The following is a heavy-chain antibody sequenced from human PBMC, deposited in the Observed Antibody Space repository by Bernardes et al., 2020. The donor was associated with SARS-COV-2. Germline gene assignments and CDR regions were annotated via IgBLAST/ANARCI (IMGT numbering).Heavy chain of an antibody. CDR3: ARGDYDFWSGYYGQWWFDP. CDR1: GYTFTSYG. D-gene: IGHD3-3*01. J-gene: IGHJ5*02. Sequence: ASVKVSCKASGYTFTSYGISWVRQAPGQGLEWMGWISAYNGNTNYAQKLQGRVTMTTDTSTSTAYMELRSLRSDDTAVYYCARGDYDFWSGYYGQWWFDPWGQGTLVTVSS. V-gene: IGHV1-18*01. CDR2: ISAYNGNT.